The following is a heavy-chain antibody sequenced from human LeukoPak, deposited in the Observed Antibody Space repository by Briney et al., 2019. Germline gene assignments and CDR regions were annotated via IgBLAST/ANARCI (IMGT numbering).Heavy chain of an antibody. J-gene: IGHJ6*02. CDR1: GFTFSSYV. D-gene: IGHD2-2*01. V-gene: IGHV3-33*01. CDR2: IWYDGSNK. CDR3: AREYCSSTSCYHFGRSYYYYYYGMDV. Sequence: GRSLRLSCAASGFTFSSYVMHWVRQAPGKGLEWVAVIWYDGSNKYYADSVKGRFTISRDNSKNTLYLQMNSLRAEDTAVYYCAREYCSSTSCYHFGRSYYYYYYGMDVWGQGTTVTVSS.